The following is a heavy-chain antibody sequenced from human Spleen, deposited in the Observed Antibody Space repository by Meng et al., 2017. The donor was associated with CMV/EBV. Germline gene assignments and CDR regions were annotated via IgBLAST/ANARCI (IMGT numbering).Heavy chain of an antibody. D-gene: IGHD6-13*01. CDR2: IYSGDVM. CDR3: ARARRVHYSSPFAPFDH. CDR1: GFPVDLNY. V-gene: IGHV3-66*02. J-gene: IGHJ4*02. Sequence: GESLKISCTAPGFPVDLNYMSWVRQAPGKGLECVSVIYSGDVMYYADSVKGRFTISRDTVENTLSLQMDSLRTEDTAVYYCARARRVHYSSPFAPFDHWGQGTVVTVSS.